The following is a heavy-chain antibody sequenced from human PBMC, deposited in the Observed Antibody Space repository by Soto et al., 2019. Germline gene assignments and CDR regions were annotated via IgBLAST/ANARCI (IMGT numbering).Heavy chain of an antibody. D-gene: IGHD1-1*01. V-gene: IGHV1-18*01. CDR1: GYTFTSYG. CDR2: ISAHNGNT. J-gene: IGHJ4*02. CDR3: ARGRYGDY. Sequence: QVHLVQSGAEVKKPGASVKVSCKGSGYTFTSYGITWVRPAPGQGLEWMGWISAHNGNTDYAQKLQGRVTVTRDTSTSTAYMALRSLRSDDTAVYYCARGRYGDYWGQGALVTVSS.